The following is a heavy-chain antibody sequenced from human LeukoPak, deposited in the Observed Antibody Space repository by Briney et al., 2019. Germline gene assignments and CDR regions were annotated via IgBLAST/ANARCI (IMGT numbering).Heavy chain of an antibody. J-gene: IGHJ4*02. CDR1: GFTFGDYA. CDR3: TREALDLWDPSVAPFDY. Sequence: GGSLRLSCTASGFTFGDYAMSWVRQAPGKGLEWVGFIRSKAYGGTTEYAASVKGRFTISRDDSKSIAYLQMNSLKTEDTAVYYCTREALDLWDPSVAPFDYWGQGTLVTVSS. D-gene: IGHD6-19*01. V-gene: IGHV3-49*04. CDR2: IRSKAYGGTT.